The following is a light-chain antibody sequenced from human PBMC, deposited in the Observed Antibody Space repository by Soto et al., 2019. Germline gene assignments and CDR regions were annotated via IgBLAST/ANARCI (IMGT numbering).Light chain of an antibody. V-gene: IGKV2-28*01. J-gene: IGKJ5*01. Sequence: DTVMTQSPFSLPVTPGEPASISCRSSQSLLHSNGYNYLDWYVQKPGQSLQLLIYMNSNRASGVPDRFSGSGSGSDFTLKISRVEAEDVGVYYCMQALRTPFTFGQGTRLEIK. CDR2: MNS. CDR3: MQALRTPFT. CDR1: QSLLHSNGYNY.